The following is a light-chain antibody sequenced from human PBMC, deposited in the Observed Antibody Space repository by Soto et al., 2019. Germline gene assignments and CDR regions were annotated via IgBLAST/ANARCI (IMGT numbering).Light chain of an antibody. CDR3: QQYNTWPPKYT. V-gene: IGKV3-15*01. Sequence: EIVMTQSPATLSVSPGGRATLSCRASQSVSSYLAWYQQRPGQPPRLLIYGASTRATGILARFSGSGSGTEFSLTISSLQSEDFAVYYCQQYNTWPPKYTFGQGTKLEIK. CDR2: GAS. J-gene: IGKJ2*01. CDR1: QSVSSY.